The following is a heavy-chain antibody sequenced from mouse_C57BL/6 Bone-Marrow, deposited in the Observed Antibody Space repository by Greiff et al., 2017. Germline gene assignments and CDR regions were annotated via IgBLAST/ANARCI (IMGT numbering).Heavy chain of an antibody. V-gene: IGHV1-50*01. J-gene: IGHJ3*01. D-gene: IGHD1-1*01. CDR2: IDPSDGDT. Sequence: QVQLQQPGAELVKPGASVKLSCKASGYTFNSYWMQWVKQRPEQGLEWIGGIDPSDGDTNYNQKFKGKATLTVDTSSSTAYMQLSSLTSEDSAVYDSARAGYGGPAYWGQGTLVTVSA. CDR1: GYTFNSYW. CDR3: ARAGYGGPAY.